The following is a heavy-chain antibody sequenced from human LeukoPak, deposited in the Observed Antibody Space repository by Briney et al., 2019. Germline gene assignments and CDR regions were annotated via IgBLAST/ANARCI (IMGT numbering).Heavy chain of an antibody. Sequence: SETLSLTCTVSGGSMSSYYWSWIRQPPGKGLEWIGYVYYSGTTNYIPSLRSRVTISVDTSKNQFSLKLSSVTAADTAVYYCARGGIQLWSNNWVDPWGQGILVTVSS. V-gene: IGHV4-59*01. CDR1: GGSMSSYY. J-gene: IGHJ5*02. CDR2: VYYSGTT. D-gene: IGHD5-18*01. CDR3: ARGGIQLWSNNWVDP.